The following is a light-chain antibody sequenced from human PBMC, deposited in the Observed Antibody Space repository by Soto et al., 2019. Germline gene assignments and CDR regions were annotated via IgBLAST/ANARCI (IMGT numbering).Light chain of an antibody. V-gene: IGLV2-14*01. CDR2: EVS. CDR1: SSDIGGYNF. Sequence: QSALTQPASVSGSPGQSITISCTGTSSDIGGYNFVSWYQQHSGKAPKLMIFEVSDRPSGVSNRFSGSKSGNTASLTISGLQAEDEADYYCSSYTSGSTAYVFGTGTKVTVL. CDR3: SSYTSGSTAYV. J-gene: IGLJ1*01.